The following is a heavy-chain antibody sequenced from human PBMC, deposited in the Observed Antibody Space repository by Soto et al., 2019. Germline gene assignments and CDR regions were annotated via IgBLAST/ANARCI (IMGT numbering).Heavy chain of an antibody. Sequence: GSVKVSCKASGYTFTSYYMHWVRQAPGQGLEWMGIINPSGGSTSYAQKFQGRVTMTRDTSTSTVYMELSSLRSEDTAVYYCARDRDPVVVVAATNYFDYWGQGTLVTVSS. CDR3: ARDRDPVVVVAATNYFDY. D-gene: IGHD2-15*01. CDR2: INPSGGST. V-gene: IGHV1-46*03. J-gene: IGHJ4*02. CDR1: GYTFTSYY.